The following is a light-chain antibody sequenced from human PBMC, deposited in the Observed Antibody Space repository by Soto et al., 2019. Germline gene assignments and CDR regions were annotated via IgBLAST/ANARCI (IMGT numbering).Light chain of an antibody. CDR3: QQSYSAPWT. CDR1: QNISIY. V-gene: IGKV1-39*01. CDR2: AAS. J-gene: IGKJ1*01. Sequence: DIQMTQSPSSLSASVGDRVTITCRASQNISIYLNWYQQKPGKAPNLLIYAASSLQSGVPSRFSGSGSGTDFTLTISSLQPEDFATYYCQQSYSAPWTFGQGTKVEIK.